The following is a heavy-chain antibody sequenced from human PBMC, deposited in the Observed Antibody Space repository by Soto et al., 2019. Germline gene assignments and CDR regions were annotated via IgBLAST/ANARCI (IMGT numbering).Heavy chain of an antibody. J-gene: IGHJ4*02. Sequence: QVQLVESGGGVVQPGRSLRLSCAASGFTFSSYGMHWVRQAPGKGLEWVAVISYDGSNKYYADSVKGRFTISRDNSKNTLYLQMNSLRAEGTAVYYCAKDQQQLHSVFDYWGQGTLVTVSS. CDR1: GFTFSSYG. D-gene: IGHD6-13*01. CDR2: ISYDGSNK. V-gene: IGHV3-30*18. CDR3: AKDQQQLHSVFDY.